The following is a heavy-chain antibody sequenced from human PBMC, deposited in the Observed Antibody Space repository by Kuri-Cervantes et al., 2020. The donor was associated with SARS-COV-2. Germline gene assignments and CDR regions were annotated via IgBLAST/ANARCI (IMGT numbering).Heavy chain of an antibody. Sequence: GESLKISCAASGFTFSSYSMNWVRQAPGKGLEWVSSISSSSSYIYYADSVKGRYTISRDNAKNSLYLQTNSLRAEDTAAYYCATVSDYYDSSGYFLDFDYWGQGTLVTVSS. V-gene: IGHV3-21*01. D-gene: IGHD3-22*01. J-gene: IGHJ4*02. CDR1: GFTFSSYS. CDR2: ISSSSSYI. CDR3: ATVSDYYDSSGYFLDFDY.